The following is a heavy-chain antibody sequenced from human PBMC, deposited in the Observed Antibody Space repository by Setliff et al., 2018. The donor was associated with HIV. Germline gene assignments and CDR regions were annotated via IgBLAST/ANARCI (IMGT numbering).Heavy chain of an antibody. CDR2: ISGSGSRT. CDR1: GFTFSSYA. J-gene: IGHJ4*02. Sequence: GGSLRLSCAASGFTFSSYAMSWVRQAPGKGLEWVSVISGSGSRTYYADTVKGRFTISRDISKNTLYLQMNSLRAEDTAVYYCAKDRNFYDSSGYPYYFDYWGRGTLVTVSS. CDR3: AKDRNFYDSSGYPYYFDY. D-gene: IGHD3-22*01. V-gene: IGHV3-23*01.